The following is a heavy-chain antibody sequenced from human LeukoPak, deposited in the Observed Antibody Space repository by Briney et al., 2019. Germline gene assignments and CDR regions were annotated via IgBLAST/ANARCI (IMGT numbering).Heavy chain of an antibody. J-gene: IGHJ3*02. CDR2: LYYRGRT. D-gene: IGHD2-2*01. V-gene: IGHV4-59*08. CDR1: GGSMSSYY. CDR3: AGYCGSTSCFNRMNAFDI. Sequence: SETLSLTCTVSGGSMSSYYLSWIRQPPGKGREWVGYLYYRGRTTYNTSLKSRVTIPLHPPKNQFSLKLSSVTAADTAVYYCAGYCGSTSCFNRMNAFDIWGQGTMVTVSS.